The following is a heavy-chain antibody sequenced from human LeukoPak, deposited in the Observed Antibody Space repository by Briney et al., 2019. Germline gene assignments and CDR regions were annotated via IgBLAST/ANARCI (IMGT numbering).Heavy chain of an antibody. CDR3: ARGRITMVRGVTSWFDP. J-gene: IGHJ5*02. CDR2: INTNTGNP. Sequence: ASVKVSCKASGGTFSSYAISWVRQAPGQGLEWMGWINTNTGNPTYAQGFTGRFVLSLDTSVSTAYLQISSLKAEDTAVYYCARGRITMVRGVTSWFDPWGQGTLVTVSS. D-gene: IGHD3-10*01. V-gene: IGHV7-4-1*02. CDR1: GGTFSSYA.